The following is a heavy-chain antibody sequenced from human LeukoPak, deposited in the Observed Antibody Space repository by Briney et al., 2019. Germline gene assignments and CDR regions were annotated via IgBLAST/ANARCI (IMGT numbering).Heavy chain of an antibody. CDR1: GYTFTSYG. D-gene: IGHD1-1*01. J-gene: IGHJ4*02. CDR3: ARGDELEEGVDY. CDR2: MNPNSGNT. V-gene: IGHV1-8*03. Sequence: ASVKVSCKASGYTFTSYGISWVRQAPGQGLEWMGWMNPNSGNTGYAQKFQGRVTITRNTSISTAYMELSSLRSEDTAVYYCARGDELEEGVDYWGQGTLVTVSS.